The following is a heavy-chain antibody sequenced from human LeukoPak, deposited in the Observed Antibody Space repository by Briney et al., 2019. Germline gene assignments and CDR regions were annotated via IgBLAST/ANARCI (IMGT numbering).Heavy chain of an antibody. D-gene: IGHD1-14*01. J-gene: IGHJ4*02. Sequence: GGSLRLSCAASGVSISSGWMTWGCQAPGQGLELVANVKEDGSEKYYVDSVKGRFTSSKDNAQNSLFLRMTGLRVEDTAVYYCARDATRRFDYWGRGTLVTVSS. CDR1: GVSISSGW. V-gene: IGHV3-7*01. CDR3: ARDATRRFDY. CDR2: VKEDGSEK.